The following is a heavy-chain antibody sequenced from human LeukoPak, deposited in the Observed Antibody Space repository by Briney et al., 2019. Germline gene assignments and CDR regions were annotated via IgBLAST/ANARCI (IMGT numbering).Heavy chain of an antibody. CDR3: ARDAGSSWHN. Sequence: ASVKVSCKASGYTFSLYYLHWVRQAPGQGPEWMGMINPGDGSTTYRQKFQGRVTMTRDTSTSTVYMKLSGLRFEDTAVYYCARDAGSSWHNWGQGTLVTVSS. CDR1: GYTFSLYY. CDR2: INPGDGST. V-gene: IGHV1-46*01. J-gene: IGHJ4*02. D-gene: IGHD6-13*01.